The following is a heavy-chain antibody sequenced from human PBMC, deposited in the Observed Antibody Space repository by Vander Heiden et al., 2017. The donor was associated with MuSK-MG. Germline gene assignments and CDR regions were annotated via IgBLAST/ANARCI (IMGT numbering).Heavy chain of an antibody. J-gene: IGHJ3*02. D-gene: IGHD3-3*01. CDR3: AKRLDFWSGYSNAFDI. CDR1: GFPFSSYA. Sequence: EVQLLESGGGLVQPGGSLRLSCAASGFPFSSYAMSWVRQAPGKGLEWVSVISGSAASTNYADSVKGRFTISRDNSKNTLYLQMNSLRADDTAVYYCAKRLDFWSGYSNAFDIWGQGTMVTVSS. V-gene: IGHV3-23*01. CDR2: ISGSAAST.